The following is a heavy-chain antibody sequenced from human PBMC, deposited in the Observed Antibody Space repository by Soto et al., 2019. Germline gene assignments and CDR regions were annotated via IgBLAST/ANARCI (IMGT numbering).Heavy chain of an antibody. V-gene: IGHV4-34*01. Sequence: SETLSLTCAVYGGSFSGLYWTWIRQLPGKGLEWIGEINHSGSTNYNPSLKSRVTISVDTSKNQFSLKLSSVTAADTAVYYCARGDPDTPSAGTYYDGFDVWGQGTTVTVSS. J-gene: IGHJ6*02. D-gene: IGHD6-13*01. CDR3: ARGDPDTPSAGTYYDGFDV. CDR1: GGSFSGLY. CDR2: INHSGST.